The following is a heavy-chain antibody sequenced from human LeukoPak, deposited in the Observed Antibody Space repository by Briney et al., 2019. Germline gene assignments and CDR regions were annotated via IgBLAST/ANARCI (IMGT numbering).Heavy chain of an antibody. CDR3: ARVRGYYDSSGYDY. D-gene: IGHD3-22*01. CDR1: GASISSYY. Sequence: SETLSLTRTVSGASISSYYWSWIRQPPGKGPEWIGYIYYSGSTNYNPALKSRVTISEDTSKSQISLKLSSVTAADTAVYYCARVRGYYDSSGYDYWGQGTLVTVSS. V-gene: IGHV4-59*01. J-gene: IGHJ4*02. CDR2: IYYSGST.